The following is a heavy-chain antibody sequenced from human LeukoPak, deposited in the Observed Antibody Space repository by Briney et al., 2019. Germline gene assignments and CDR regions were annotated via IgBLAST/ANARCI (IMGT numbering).Heavy chain of an antibody. CDR3: ATGIAAAGPNAFDY. CDR2: ISAYNGNT. J-gene: IGHJ4*02. CDR1: GYTFTSYG. D-gene: IGHD6-13*01. Sequence: ASEKVSCKGSGYTFTSYGISWVRQAPGQGLEWMGWISAYNGNTNYAQKLQGRVTMTTDTSTSTAYMELRSLRSDDTAVYYCATGIAAAGPNAFDYWGQGTLVTVSS. V-gene: IGHV1-18*01.